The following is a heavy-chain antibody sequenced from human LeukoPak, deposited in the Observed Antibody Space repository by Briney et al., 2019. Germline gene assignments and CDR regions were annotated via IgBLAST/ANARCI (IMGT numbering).Heavy chain of an antibody. CDR1: GFTFSTYW. J-gene: IGHJ4*02. Sequence: GGPLRLSCAASGFTFSTYWMHWLPQAPGKGLVWVARIRPEGTTTAYADSVKGRFTIARDNAKNTLFLQMNSLSAEDTAVYYCARDLDWILFDYWGQGTLVTVSS. CDR2: IRPEGTTT. D-gene: IGHD3-9*01. V-gene: IGHV3-74*03. CDR3: ARDLDWILFDY.